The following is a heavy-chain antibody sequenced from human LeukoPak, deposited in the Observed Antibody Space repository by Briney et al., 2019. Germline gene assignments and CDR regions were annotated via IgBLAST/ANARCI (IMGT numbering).Heavy chain of an antibody. CDR3: AKLSGYSGPDVFNY. CDR2: IQYDGSNK. J-gene: IGHJ4*02. V-gene: IGHV3-30*02. Sequence: GGSLRLSCAASGFTFSSYGMHWVRQAPGKGLEWVAIIQYDGSNKYADSVKGRFTISRDNSKNTLYLQMNSLRAEDTAVYYCAKLSGYSGPDVFNYWGQGTLITVSS. CDR1: GFTFSSYG. D-gene: IGHD5-12*01.